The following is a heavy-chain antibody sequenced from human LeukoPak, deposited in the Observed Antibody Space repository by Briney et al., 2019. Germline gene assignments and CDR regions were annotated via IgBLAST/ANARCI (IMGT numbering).Heavy chain of an antibody. J-gene: IGHJ6*03. Sequence: PSETLSLTCTVSGGSISSYYCSWIRQPPGKGLEWIGYIYYSGSTNYNPSLKSRVTISVDTSKNQFSLKLSSVTAADTAVYYCARRSYDFWSGYSYYMDIWGKGTTVTVSS. CDR1: GGSISSYY. V-gene: IGHV4-59*01. D-gene: IGHD3-3*01. CDR3: ARRSYDFWSGYSYYMDI. CDR2: IYYSGST.